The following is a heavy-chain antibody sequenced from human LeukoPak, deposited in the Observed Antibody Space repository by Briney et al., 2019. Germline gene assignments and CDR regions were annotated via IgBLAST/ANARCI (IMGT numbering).Heavy chain of an antibody. D-gene: IGHD2-15*01. Sequence: ASVKVSCKGSGYTFTSYGTSWVRQAPGQGLEWMGWISAYNGNTNYAQKLQGRVTMTTDTSTSTAYMELRSLRSDDTAVYYCARDGEYCSGGSCYSVLYFDYWGQGTLVTVSS. CDR2: ISAYNGNT. CDR3: ARDGEYCSGGSCYSVLYFDY. V-gene: IGHV1-18*01. CDR1: GYTFTSYG. J-gene: IGHJ4*02.